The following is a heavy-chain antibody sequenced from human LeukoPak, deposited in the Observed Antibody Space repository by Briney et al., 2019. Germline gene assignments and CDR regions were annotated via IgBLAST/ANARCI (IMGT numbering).Heavy chain of an antibody. J-gene: IGHJ3*02. CDR3: ARLGIAVASDAFDM. Sequence: SETLSLTCTVPGGSISSYYRSWIRQPPGKGLEWIGYIYYSGSTNYNPSLKSRVTISVDTSKNQFSLKLSSVTAADTAVYYCARLGIAVASDAFDMWGQGTMVTVSS. CDR1: GGSISSYY. CDR2: IYYSGST. D-gene: IGHD6-19*01. V-gene: IGHV4-59*08.